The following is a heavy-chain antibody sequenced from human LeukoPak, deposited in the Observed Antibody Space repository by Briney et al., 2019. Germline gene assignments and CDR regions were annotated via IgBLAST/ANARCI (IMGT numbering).Heavy chain of an antibody. CDR3: ARDHYGSGSYFAY. CDR1: GYTFTSYG. J-gene: IGHJ4*02. V-gene: IGHV1-18*01. D-gene: IGHD3-10*01. CDR2: ISGYSGNT. Sequence: ASVKVSCKASGYTFTSYGINWVRQAPGQGLEWMGWISGYSGNTQYAQELQGRVTMTTETSTTTAYMELRNLRSDDTAVYYCARDHYGSGSYFAYWGQGTLVSVTS.